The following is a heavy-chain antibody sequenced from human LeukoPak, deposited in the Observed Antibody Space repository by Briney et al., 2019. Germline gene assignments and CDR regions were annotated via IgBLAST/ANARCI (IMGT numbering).Heavy chain of an antibody. CDR1: GGSISSYY. D-gene: IGHD3-10*01. J-gene: IGHJ5*02. Sequence: SETLSLTCTVSGGSISSYYWSWIRQPAGKGLEWIGRIYTSGSTTYNPSLQSRVTMSVDTTKNKFSLKLSSVTAADTTVYYCAGELPAMVQGDPNWFYPRGQGTPVT. CDR3: AGELPAMVQGDPNWFYP. CDR2: IYTSGST. V-gene: IGHV4-4*07.